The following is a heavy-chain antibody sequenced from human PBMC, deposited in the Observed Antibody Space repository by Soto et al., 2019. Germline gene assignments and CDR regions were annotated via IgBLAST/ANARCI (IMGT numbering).Heavy chain of an antibody. V-gene: IGHV2-5*02. Sequence: QITLKESGPPLVKPTQTLTLTCTFSGFSLSTSGVGVGWIRQPPGKALEWLALIYWDDDKRYSPSLKSRLTITKDTPKNQVVLTMTNMDPVDTATYYCAHRGGFGELKYWGQGTLVTVSS. CDR1: GFSLSTSGVG. J-gene: IGHJ4*02. D-gene: IGHD3-10*01. CDR3: AHRGGFGELKY. CDR2: IYWDDDK.